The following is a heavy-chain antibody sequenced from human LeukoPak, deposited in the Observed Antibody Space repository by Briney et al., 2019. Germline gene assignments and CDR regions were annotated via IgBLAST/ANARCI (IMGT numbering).Heavy chain of an antibody. D-gene: IGHD6-13*01. J-gene: IGHJ4*02. Sequence: SETLSLTCGVYGGSFSGYFWTWIRQPPGKGLEWIGYIYYSGSTNYNPSLKSRVTISVDTSKNQFSLKLSSVTAADTAVYYCATFPRSSSWYYFDYWGQGTLVTVSS. CDR2: IYYSGST. V-gene: IGHV4-59*01. CDR1: GGSFSGYF. CDR3: ATFPRSSSWYYFDY.